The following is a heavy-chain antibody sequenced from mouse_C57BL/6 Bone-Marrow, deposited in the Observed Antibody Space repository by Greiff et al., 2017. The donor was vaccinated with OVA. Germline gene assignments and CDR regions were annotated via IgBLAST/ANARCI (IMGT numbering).Heavy chain of an antibody. D-gene: IGHD4-1*01. V-gene: IGHV5-15*01. J-gene: IGHJ4*01. CDR1: GFTFSDYG. Sequence: EVQRVESGGGLVQPGGSLKLSCAASGFTFSDYGMAWVRQAPRKGPGWVAFISNLAYSIYYADTVTGRFTISRENAKNTLYLEMSSLRSEDTAMDYCARLGRRDAMDYWGQGTSVTVSS. CDR2: ISNLAYSI. CDR3: ARLGRRDAMDY.